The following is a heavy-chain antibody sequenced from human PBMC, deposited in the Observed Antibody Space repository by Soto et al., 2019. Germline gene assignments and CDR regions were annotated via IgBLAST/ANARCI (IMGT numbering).Heavy chain of an antibody. CDR1: GGSFSGYY. Sequence: QVQLQQWGAGLLKPSETLSLTCAVYGGSFSGYYWSWIRQPRGKGLEWIGEINHSGSTNYNPSLKSRVTISVDTSKNQFSLKLSSVTAADTAVYYCARVIVATTHIYVYYMDVWGKGTTVTVSS. V-gene: IGHV4-34*01. CDR3: ARVIVATTHIYVYYMDV. J-gene: IGHJ6*03. D-gene: IGHD5-12*01. CDR2: INHSGST.